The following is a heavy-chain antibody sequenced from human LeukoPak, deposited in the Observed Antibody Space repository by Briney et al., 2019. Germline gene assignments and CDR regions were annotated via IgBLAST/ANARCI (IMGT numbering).Heavy chain of an antibody. Sequence: SETLSLTCTVSGGSISSYYWSWIRQPPGKGLEWIGSIYYSGSTYYNPSLKSRVTISVDTSKNQFSLKLSSVTAADTAVYYCARPDGKQAFDYWGQGTLVTVSS. CDR3: ARPDGKQAFDY. CDR2: IYYSGST. D-gene: IGHD1-14*01. V-gene: IGHV4-59*05. CDR1: GGSISSYY. J-gene: IGHJ4*02.